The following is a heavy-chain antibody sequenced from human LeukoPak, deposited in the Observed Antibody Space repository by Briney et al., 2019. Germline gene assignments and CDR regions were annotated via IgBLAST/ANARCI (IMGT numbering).Heavy chain of an antibody. Sequence: QTGGSLRLSCAASGFTFSSYGMHWIRQAPGKGLEWVAVMSYDGSNKYYGDSVKGRFTISRDNSKNTLYLQMNSRRAEDTAVYYCARGAARYSGYDSPELGYWGQGTLVTVSS. D-gene: IGHD5-12*01. J-gene: IGHJ4*02. V-gene: IGHV3-30*03. CDR3: ARGAARYSGYDSPELGY. CDR2: MSYDGSNK. CDR1: GFTFSSYG.